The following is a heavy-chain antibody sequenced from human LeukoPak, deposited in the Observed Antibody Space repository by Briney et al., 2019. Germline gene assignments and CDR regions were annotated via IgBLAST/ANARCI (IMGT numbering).Heavy chain of an antibody. CDR3: ARVAGGSGSSESDY. CDR2: ISSSSNYT. J-gene: IGHJ4*02. Sequence: GGSLRLSCAASGFTFSSYSMNWVRQAPGKGLEWVSSISSSSNYTYYADSVKGRFTISRDNARNSLYLQMISLRAEDTAVYYCARVAGGSGSSESDYWGQGTLVTVSS. V-gene: IGHV3-21*01. D-gene: IGHD3-10*01. CDR1: GFTFSSYS.